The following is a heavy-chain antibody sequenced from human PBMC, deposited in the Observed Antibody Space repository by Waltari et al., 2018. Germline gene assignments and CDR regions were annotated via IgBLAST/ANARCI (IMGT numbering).Heavy chain of an antibody. CDR3: ALTYGDYSAPFDF. V-gene: IGHV1-2*04. CDR2: ITPNSGVT. Sequence: QVQLVQSGTEVKKPGASVKVSCKASGYTFNGYYMHWVRQAPGQGLEWMGWITPNSGVTNYAQKFQGWVTMTRDTSITTAYMELSRLTAADTAIYYCALTYGDYSAPFDFWGQGTLVTVSS. D-gene: IGHD4-17*01. CDR1: GYTFNGYY. J-gene: IGHJ4*02.